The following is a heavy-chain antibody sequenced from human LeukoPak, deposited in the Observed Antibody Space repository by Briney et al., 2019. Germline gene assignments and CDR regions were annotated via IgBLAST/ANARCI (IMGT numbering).Heavy chain of an antibody. CDR3: ARDRARGSYFGAFDI. V-gene: IGHV3-20*04. Sequence: GGSLRLSCAASGFTFDDYGMSWVRQAPGKGLEWVSGINWNGGSTGYADSVKGRFTISRDNAKNSLYLQMNSLRAEDTALYYCARDRARGSYFGAFDIWGQGTMVTVSS. CDR1: GFTFDDYG. D-gene: IGHD1-26*01. CDR2: INWNGGST. J-gene: IGHJ3*02.